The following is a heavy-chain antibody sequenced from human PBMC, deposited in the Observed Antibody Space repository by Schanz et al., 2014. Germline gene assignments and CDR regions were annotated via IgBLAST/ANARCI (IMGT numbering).Heavy chain of an antibody. Sequence: EGQLAESGGGLVQPGGSLRLSCAVSGFTVSSNHMSWVRQAPGKGLEWVSVIYSGIGAYYADSVKGRFTISRDNAKKTLSLQMISPRAEDTSVYFCARVRRRIATPSTPSFRNYYYYAMDVWGQGTTVTVSS. V-gene: IGHV3-66*01. CDR3: ARVRRRIATPSTPSFRNYYYYAMDV. CDR2: IYSGIGA. CDR1: GFTVSSNH. D-gene: IGHD6-13*01. J-gene: IGHJ6*02.